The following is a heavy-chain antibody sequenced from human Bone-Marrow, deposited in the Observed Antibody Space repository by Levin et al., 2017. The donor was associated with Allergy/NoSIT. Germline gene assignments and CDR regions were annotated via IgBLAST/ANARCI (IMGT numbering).Heavy chain of an antibody. V-gene: IGHV6-1*01. CDR1: GDRVSSTRAA. Sequence: SQTLSLTCAISGDRVSSTRAAWNWIRQSPSRGLEWLGRTYYRSKWYTDYALSVKSRITINPDTAKNQFSLQVSSVTPEDTAVYYCARDRGSSYGATFDYWGQGTLVTVSS. CDR2: TYYRSKWYT. CDR3: ARDRGSSYGATFDY. D-gene: IGHD5-18*01. J-gene: IGHJ4*02.